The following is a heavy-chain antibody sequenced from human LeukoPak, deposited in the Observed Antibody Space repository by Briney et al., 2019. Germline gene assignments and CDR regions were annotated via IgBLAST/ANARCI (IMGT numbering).Heavy chain of an antibody. J-gene: IGHJ3*02. Sequence: GGSLRLSCAASGFTFSSYAMSWVRQAPGKGLEWVSAISGSGGSTYYADSVKGRFTISRDNSKNTLYLQMNSLRAEDTAVYYCATEYLTYYYGSGSYYNAHDAFDIWGQGTMVTVSS. D-gene: IGHD3-10*01. CDR1: GFTFSSYA. CDR3: ATEYLTYYYGSGSYYNAHDAFDI. CDR2: ISGSGGST. V-gene: IGHV3-23*01.